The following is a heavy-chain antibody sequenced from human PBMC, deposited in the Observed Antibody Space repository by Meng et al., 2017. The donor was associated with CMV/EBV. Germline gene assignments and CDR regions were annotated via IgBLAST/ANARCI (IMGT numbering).Heavy chain of an antibody. Sequence: SVKVSCKASGGTFSSYAISGVRQAPGQGLEWMGGIIPILGIANYAQKFQGRVTITADKSTSTAYMELSSLRSEDTAVYYCARPRFTIFGVAPGWGGYYYGMDVWGQGTTVTVSS. CDR2: IIPILGIA. CDR1: GGTFSSYA. CDR3: ARPRFTIFGVAPGWGGYYYGMDV. D-gene: IGHD3-3*01. V-gene: IGHV1-69*10. J-gene: IGHJ6*02.